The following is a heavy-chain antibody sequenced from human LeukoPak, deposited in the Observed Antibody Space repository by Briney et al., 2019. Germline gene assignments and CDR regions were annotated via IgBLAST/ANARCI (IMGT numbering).Heavy chain of an antibody. J-gene: IGHJ4*02. CDR1: GYTFTSCD. V-gene: IGHV1-8*01. D-gene: IGHD2-2*01. CDR3: ARALRRVVPASDTARPSGY. CDR2: MNPNSGNT. Sequence: ASVKVSCKASGYTFTSCDINWVRQATGQGLEWMGWMNPNSGNTGYAQKFQGGVTMTRNTSISTAYMELSSLRSEDTAVYYCARALRRVVPASDTARPSGYWGQGTLVTVSS.